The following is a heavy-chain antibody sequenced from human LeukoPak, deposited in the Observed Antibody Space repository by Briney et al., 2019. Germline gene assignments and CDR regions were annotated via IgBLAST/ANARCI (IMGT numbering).Heavy chain of an antibody. J-gene: IGHJ4*02. V-gene: IGHV1-3*01. D-gene: IGHD6-6*01. CDR3: ARVTRSSSSCFDY. Sequence: KFQGRVTITRDTSASTAYMELSSLRSEDTAVYYCARVTRSSSSCFDYWRQGTLVTVSS.